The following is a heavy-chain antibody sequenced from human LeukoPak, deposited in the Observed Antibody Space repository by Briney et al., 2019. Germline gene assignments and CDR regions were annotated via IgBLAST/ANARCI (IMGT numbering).Heavy chain of an antibody. CDR1: GFTFSSYE. CDR3: ARAIAVAGPYYFDY. D-gene: IGHD6-19*01. CDR2: ISNSGTII. J-gene: IGHJ4*02. V-gene: IGHV3-48*03. Sequence: GRSLRLSCAASGFTFSSYEMNWVRQAPGKGLEWVSYISNSGTIIYYADSVKGRFTISRDNAKNSLYLQMNSLRAEDTAVYYCARAIAVAGPYYFDYWGQGTLVTVSS.